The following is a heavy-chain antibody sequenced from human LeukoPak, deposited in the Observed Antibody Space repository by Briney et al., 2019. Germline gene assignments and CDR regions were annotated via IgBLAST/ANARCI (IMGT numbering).Heavy chain of an antibody. CDR1: GFTFSTYG. CDR2: ISGSGGST. J-gene: IGHJ4*02. Sequence: GGSLRLSCAASGFTFSTYGMHWVRQAPGKGLEWVSAISGSGGSTYYADSVKGRFTISRDNSKNTLYLQMNSLRAEDTAVYYCAKSGSNYYGSGVIDYWGQGTLVTVSS. D-gene: IGHD3-10*01. V-gene: IGHV3-23*01. CDR3: AKSGSNYYGSGVIDY.